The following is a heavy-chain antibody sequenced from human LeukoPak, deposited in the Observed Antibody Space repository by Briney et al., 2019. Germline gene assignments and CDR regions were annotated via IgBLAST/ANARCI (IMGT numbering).Heavy chain of an antibody. D-gene: IGHD3-10*01. CDR1: GFTFSSY. CDR3: AKDREYTMVRGVIIGPYYFDY. Sequence: GGSLRLSCAASGFTFSSYMSWVRQAPGKGLEWVSVIYSGGSTYYADSVKGRFTISRDNSKNTLYLQMNSLRAEDTAVYYCAKDREYTMVRGVIIGPYYFDYWGQGTLVTVSS. J-gene: IGHJ4*02. CDR2: IYSGGST. V-gene: IGHV3-23*03.